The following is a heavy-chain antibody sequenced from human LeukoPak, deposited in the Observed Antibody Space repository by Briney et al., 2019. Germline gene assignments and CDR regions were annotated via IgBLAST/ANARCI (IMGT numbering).Heavy chain of an antibody. CDR2: ISGSGGST. CDR3: AKNRNLGGSYYGYFDY. Sequence: GGSLRLSCAASGFTFSSYAMSWVRQAPGKGLEWVSAISGSGGSTYYADSVKGRFTISRDNSKNTLYLQMNSLRAEDTAVYYCAKNRNLGGSYYGYFDYWGQGTLVTVSS. J-gene: IGHJ4*02. V-gene: IGHV3-23*01. D-gene: IGHD1-26*01. CDR1: GFTFSSYA.